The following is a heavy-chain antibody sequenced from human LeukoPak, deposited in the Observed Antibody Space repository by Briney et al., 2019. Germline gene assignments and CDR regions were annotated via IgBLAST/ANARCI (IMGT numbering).Heavy chain of an antibody. Sequence: PPEGPLRLSCAASGFTFSSYAMSWVRQAPGKGLEWVSAISGSGGSTYYADSVKGRFTISRDNSKNTLYLQMNSLRAEDTAVYYCARESRQWLVGYYGMDVWGQGTTVTVSS. CDR1: GFTFSSYA. CDR2: ISGSGGST. D-gene: IGHD6-19*01. V-gene: IGHV3-23*01. J-gene: IGHJ6*02. CDR3: ARESRQWLVGYYGMDV.